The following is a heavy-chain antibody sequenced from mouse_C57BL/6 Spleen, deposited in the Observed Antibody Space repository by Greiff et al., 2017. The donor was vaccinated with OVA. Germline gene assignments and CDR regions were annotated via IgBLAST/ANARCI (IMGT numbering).Heavy chain of an antibody. CDR2: ISGGGGNT. J-gene: IGHJ3*01. CDR3: ARQGAYYSNTWFAY. CDR1: GFTFSSYT. V-gene: IGHV5-9*01. Sequence: VQLKESGGGLVKPGGSLKLSCAASGFTFSSYTMSWVRQTPEKRLEWVATISGGGGNTYYPDSVKGRFTISRDNAKNTLYLQMSSLRSEDTALYYCARQGAYYSNTWFAYWGQGTLVTVSA. D-gene: IGHD2-5*01.